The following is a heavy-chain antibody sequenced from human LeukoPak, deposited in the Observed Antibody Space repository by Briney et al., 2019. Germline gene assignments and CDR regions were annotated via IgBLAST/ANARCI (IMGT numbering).Heavy chain of an antibody. CDR2: IYPGDSDT. J-gene: IGHJ4*02. Sequence: GESLKISCQGSGYSFSTYWITWVRQMPGKGLEWMGIIYPGDSDTRYSPSFQGQVTISADKSISTAYLQWSSLKASDTAMYYCARHRLFSGIDYWGQGTLVTVSS. CDR1: GYSFSTYW. CDR3: ARHRLFSGIDY. D-gene: IGHD1-26*01. V-gene: IGHV5-51*01.